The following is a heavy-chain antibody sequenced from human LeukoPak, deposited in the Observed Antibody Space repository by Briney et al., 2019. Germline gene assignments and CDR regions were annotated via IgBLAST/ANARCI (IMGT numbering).Heavy chain of an antibody. CDR1: GGSISSYY. Sequence: PSETLSLTCTVSGGSISSYYWSWIRQPPGKGLEWIGYIYNSGTTNYNPSLKSRVTMSVDTSKNQFSLKLSSVTAADTAMYHCASRYCSGGSCFFDYRGQGTLVTVSS. CDR3: ASRYCSGGSCFFDY. CDR2: IYNSGTT. J-gene: IGHJ4*02. D-gene: IGHD2-15*01. V-gene: IGHV4-59*08.